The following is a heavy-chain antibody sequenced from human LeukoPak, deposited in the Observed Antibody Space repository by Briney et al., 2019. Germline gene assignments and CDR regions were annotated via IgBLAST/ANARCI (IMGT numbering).Heavy chain of an antibody. CDR1: GFTLSSYS. V-gene: IGHV3-21*01. CDR2: ISSSSSYI. J-gene: IGHJ4*02. Sequence: GGSLRLSCAASGFTLSSYSMNWVRQAPGKGLEWVSSISSSSSYIYYADSVKGRFTISRDNAKNSLYLQMNSLGAEDTAVYYCAREVLCGGDCFSFDYWGQGTLVTVSS. CDR3: AREVLCGGDCFSFDY. D-gene: IGHD2-21*02.